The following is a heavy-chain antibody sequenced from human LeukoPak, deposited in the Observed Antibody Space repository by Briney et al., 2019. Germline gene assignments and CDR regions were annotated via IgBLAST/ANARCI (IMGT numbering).Heavy chain of an antibody. J-gene: IGHJ4*02. Sequence: PGGSLRLSCAASGFTFSNAWMSWVRQAPGKGLEWVGRIKSKTDGGTTDYAAPVKGRFTISRDDSKNTLYLQMNSLRAEDTAVYYCAKDLSYYYGSGSWGQGTLVTVSS. CDR3: AKDLSYYYGSGS. CDR1: GFTFSNAW. D-gene: IGHD3-10*01. V-gene: IGHV3-15*01. CDR2: IKSKTDGGTT.